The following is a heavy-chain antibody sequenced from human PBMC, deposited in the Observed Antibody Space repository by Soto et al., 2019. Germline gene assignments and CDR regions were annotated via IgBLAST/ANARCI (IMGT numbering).Heavy chain of an antibody. CDR2: IKEDGSVG. CDR1: GFTFSTYW. J-gene: IGHJ4*02. Sequence: EVQLVESGGGLVQPGGSLRLSCAASGFTFSTYWMTWVRQAPGKGLEWVANIKEDGSVGDYVDSVKGRFTISRDNARNSLYLQMNSLTAEDTAVYLCARDMPWGACYLDYWGRGTLVTVSS. D-gene: IGHD1-26*01. V-gene: IGHV3-7*01. CDR3: ARDMPWGACYLDY.